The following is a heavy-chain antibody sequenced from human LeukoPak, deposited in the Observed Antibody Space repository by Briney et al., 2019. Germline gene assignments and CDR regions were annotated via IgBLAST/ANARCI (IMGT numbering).Heavy chain of an antibody. J-gene: IGHJ4*02. CDR3: ARDFLGESGAGGC. D-gene: IGHD3-10*01. CDR1: GFTFRSYS. CDR2: ISPSGSST. Sequence: PGGSLRLSCVASGFTFRSYSMNWVRQAPGKGLEWVSSISPSGSSTWHAESVKGRFTIPRDNARNSLFLQMNSLRAEDTAVYYCARDFLGESGAGGCWGQGTLVTVSS. V-gene: IGHV3-21*01.